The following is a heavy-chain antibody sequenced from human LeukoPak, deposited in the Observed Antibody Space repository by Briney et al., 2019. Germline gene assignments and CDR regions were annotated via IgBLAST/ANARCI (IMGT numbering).Heavy chain of an antibody. Sequence: GGSLRLSCAASGFTFSSYWMSWVRQAPGKGLEWVANIKQDGGEKYYADSVKGRFTISRDNAKNSLYLQMNSLRAEDTAVYYCAREAKTYYDFWSGYSNWFDPWGQGTLVTVSS. CDR2: IKQDGGEK. D-gene: IGHD3-3*01. CDR1: GFTFSSYW. CDR3: AREAKTYYDFWSGYSNWFDP. J-gene: IGHJ5*02. V-gene: IGHV3-7*01.